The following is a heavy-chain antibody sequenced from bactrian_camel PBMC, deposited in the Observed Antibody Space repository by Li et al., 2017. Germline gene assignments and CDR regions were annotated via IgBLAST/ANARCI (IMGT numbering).Heavy chain of an antibody. D-gene: IGHD2*01. V-gene: IGHV3S31*01. J-gene: IGHJ4*01. CDR1: GFSFSTYA. CDR3: ARLWFLDY. CDR2: INRGVGTP. Sequence: QLVESGGGLVQPGGSLRLSCAASGFSFSTYAMSWVRQAPGKGLEWVAAINRGVGTPYYADSVKGRFTISRDNAKNTLYLQLNSLRAEDTAMYYCARLWFLDYGGRGTQVTVS.